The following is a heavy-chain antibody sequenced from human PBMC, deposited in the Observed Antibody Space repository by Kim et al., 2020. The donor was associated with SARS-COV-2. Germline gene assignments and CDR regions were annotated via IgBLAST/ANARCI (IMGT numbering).Heavy chain of an antibody. J-gene: IGHJ6*03. CDR3: ARGIQAGWLQNFYYYYMDV. D-gene: IGHD5-12*01. Sequence: SVKVSCKASGVTFNSYAIYWVRQAPGQGLEWLGRIIPILGITNYAQKFQGRVTLTADKSTSTAYMQLSSLRSEDTAVYYCARGIQAGWLQNFYYYYMDVWGKGTTVTVSS. CDR2: IIPILGIT. CDR1: GVTFNSYA. V-gene: IGHV1-69*04.